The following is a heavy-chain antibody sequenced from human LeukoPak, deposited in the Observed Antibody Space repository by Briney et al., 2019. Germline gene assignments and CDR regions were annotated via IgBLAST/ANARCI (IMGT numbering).Heavy chain of an antibody. CDR2: IIPIFGTA. J-gene: IGHJ4*02. CDR3: ARTTVTIPSPDY. Sequence: ASVKVSCKASGGTFSSYAISWVRQAPGQGLEWMGGIIPIFGTANYAQKFQGRVTITADESTSTAYMELSSLRSEDTAVYYCARTTVTIPSPDYWGQGTLVTVSS. CDR1: GGTFSSYA. V-gene: IGHV1-69*01. D-gene: IGHD4-17*01.